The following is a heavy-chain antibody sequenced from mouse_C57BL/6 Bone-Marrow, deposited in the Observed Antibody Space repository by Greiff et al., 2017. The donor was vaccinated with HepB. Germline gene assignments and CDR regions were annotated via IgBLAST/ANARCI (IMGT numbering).Heavy chain of an antibody. CDR1: GYTFTSYW. CDR3: ARDWDPY. Sequence: QVQLQQPGAELVMPGASVKLSCKASGYTFTSYWMHWVKQRPGQGLEWIGEIDPSDSYTNYNQKFKGKSTLTVDKSSSTAYMQLSSRTSEDSAVYYCARDWDPYWGQGTLVTVSA. J-gene: IGHJ3*01. CDR2: IDPSDSYT. D-gene: IGHD4-1*01. V-gene: IGHV1-69*01.